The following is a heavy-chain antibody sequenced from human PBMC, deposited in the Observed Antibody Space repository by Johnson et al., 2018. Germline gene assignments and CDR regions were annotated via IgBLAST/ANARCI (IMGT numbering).Heavy chain of an antibody. J-gene: IGHJ6*03. Sequence: VQLVQSGAEVKKPGGSLRLSCTGSGITFSTYDISWVRQAPGKGLQWISGISGSGDSTYYTDSVKGRFTVSSDNSKYLVYLQMDTLRVEDTAVYYCARHYLRFKYMDVWGKGTTVTVS. D-gene: IGHD2/OR15-2a*01. V-gene: IGHV3-23*04. CDR1: GITFSTYD. CDR2: ISGSGDST. CDR3: ARHYLRFKYMDV.